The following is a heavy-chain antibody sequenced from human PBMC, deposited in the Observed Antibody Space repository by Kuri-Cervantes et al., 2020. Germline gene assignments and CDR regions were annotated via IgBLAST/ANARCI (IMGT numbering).Heavy chain of an antibody. CDR1: GGSISSGDYY. J-gene: IGHJ4*02. CDR3: ARVRDECSSTSCYLFDY. V-gene: IGHV4-30-4*01. Sequence: LRLSCTVSGGSISSGDYYWSWIRQPPGKGLEWIGYIYYSGSTYYNPSLKSRVTISVDTSKNQFSLKLSSVTAADTAVYYCARVRDECSSTSCYLFDYWGQGTLVTVSS. CDR2: IYYSGST. D-gene: IGHD2-2*01.